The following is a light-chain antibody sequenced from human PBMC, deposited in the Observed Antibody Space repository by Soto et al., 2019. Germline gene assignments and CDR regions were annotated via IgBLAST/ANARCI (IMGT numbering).Light chain of an antibody. CDR1: QGVSSSY. CDR2: GAS. Sequence: EIVLTQSPGTLSLSPGERATLSCRASQGVSSSYLAWYQQKPGQPPRLLIYGASSRATGIPDRFSGSGSGTEFTLSITRLEREDFAVYYCQHDRTSFGGGTKVEIK. J-gene: IGKJ4*02. CDR3: QHDRTS. V-gene: IGKV3-20*01.